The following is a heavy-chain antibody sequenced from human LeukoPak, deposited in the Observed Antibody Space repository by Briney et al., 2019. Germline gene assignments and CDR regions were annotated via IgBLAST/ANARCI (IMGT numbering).Heavy chain of an antibody. CDR1: GGSISSGSYY. V-gene: IGHV4-61*02. CDR2: IYSSGST. Sequence: PSETLSLTCTVSGGSISSGSYYWNWIRQPAGKGLEWIGRIYSSGSTNYNPSLKSRVTISVDTSKNQFSLKLSSVTAADTAVYYCARDPGYSSGWYEGDAFDIWGQGTMVTVSS. J-gene: IGHJ3*02. D-gene: IGHD6-19*01. CDR3: ARDPGYSSGWYEGDAFDI.